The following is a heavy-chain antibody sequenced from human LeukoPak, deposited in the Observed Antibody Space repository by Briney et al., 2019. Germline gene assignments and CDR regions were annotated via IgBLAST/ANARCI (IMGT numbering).Heavy chain of an antibody. CDR3: AGARTVDTAMVCIDP. CDR1: GYTFTGYY. CDR2: INPNSGGT. Sequence: GASVKVSCKASGYTFTGYYMHWVRQAPGQGLEWMGWINPNSGGTNYAQKFQGRVTMTRDTSISTAYMELSRLRSDDTAVYYCAGARTVDTAMVCIDPWGQGTLVTVSS. V-gene: IGHV1-2*02. J-gene: IGHJ5*02. D-gene: IGHD5-18*01.